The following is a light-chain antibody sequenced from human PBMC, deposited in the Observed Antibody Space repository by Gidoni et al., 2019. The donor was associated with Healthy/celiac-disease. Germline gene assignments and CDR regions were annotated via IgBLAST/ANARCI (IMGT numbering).Light chain of an antibody. CDR2: TAS. V-gene: IGKV1-5*03. CDR1: QSISSW. CDR3: QQYNSYWT. J-gene: IGKJ1*01. Sequence: DIQMTQSPSTLSASVGGRVTITCRASQSISSWLAWYQQKPGDAPKLLIDTASSLGRGVPSRFSGSGSGTEFTLTISSLQPDDFATYYCQQYNSYWTFGQGTKVEIK.